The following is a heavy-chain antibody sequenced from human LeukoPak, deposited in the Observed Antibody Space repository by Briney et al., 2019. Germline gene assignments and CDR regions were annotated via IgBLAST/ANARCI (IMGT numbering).Heavy chain of an antibody. J-gene: IGHJ4*02. CDR1: GGSISSYY. D-gene: IGHD3-22*01. CDR3: ARSQGSSGYYDEYYFDF. Sequence: PSETLSLTCTVSGGSISSYYWSWIRQPPGKGLEWIGSFYYSGSTYYNPSLKSRVTISVDTSKNQFSLNLSSVTAADTAVYYCARSQGSSGYYDEYYFDFWGQGTLVTVSS. CDR2: FYYSGST. V-gene: IGHV4-59*12.